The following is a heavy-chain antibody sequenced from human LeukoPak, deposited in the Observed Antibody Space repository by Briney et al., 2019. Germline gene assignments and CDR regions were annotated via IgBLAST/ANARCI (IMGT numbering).Heavy chain of an antibody. CDR3: ARGFCSGGICYRITGTFDV. V-gene: IGHV3-21*06. D-gene: IGHD2-15*01. Sequence: GSLRLSCAASEFSFNTYSMNWLRQAPGKGLEWVSSISSSSSYIDYADSVKGQFTISRDNAKNSLFLEMTSLRADDTAVYYCARGFCSGGICYRITGTFDVWGQGTMVTVSS. CDR2: ISSSSSYI. J-gene: IGHJ3*01. CDR1: EFSFNTYS.